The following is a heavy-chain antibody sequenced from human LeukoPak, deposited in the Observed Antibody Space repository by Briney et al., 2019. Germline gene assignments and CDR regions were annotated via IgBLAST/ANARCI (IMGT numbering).Heavy chain of an antibody. CDR1: GFTFSGSA. CDR2: IRSKANSYAT. D-gene: IGHD4-17*01. J-gene: IGHJ3*02. Sequence: GGSLRLSCAASGFTFSGSAMHWVRQASGKGLEWVGRIRSKANSYATAYAASVKGRFTISRDDSKNTAYLQMNSLKTEDTAVYYCTCHDYGANDAFDIWGQGTMVTVSS. V-gene: IGHV3-73*01. CDR3: TCHDYGANDAFDI.